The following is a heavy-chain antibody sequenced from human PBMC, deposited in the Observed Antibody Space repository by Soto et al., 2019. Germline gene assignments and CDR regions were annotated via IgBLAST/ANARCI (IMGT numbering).Heavy chain of an antibody. Sequence: SETLSLTCTVSGGSISSHYWSWIRQPPGKGLEWIGYIYYSGSTNYNPSLKSRVTISVDTSKNQFSLKLSSVTAADTAVYYCARGYCSGGSCYMLAMDAFDIWGQGTMVTVSS. CDR3: ARGYCSGGSCYMLAMDAFDI. V-gene: IGHV4-59*11. J-gene: IGHJ3*02. CDR2: IYYSGST. D-gene: IGHD2-15*01. CDR1: GGSISSHY.